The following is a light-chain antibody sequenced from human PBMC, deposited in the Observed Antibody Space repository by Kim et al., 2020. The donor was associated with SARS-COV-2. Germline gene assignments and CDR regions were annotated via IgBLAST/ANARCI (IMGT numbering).Light chain of an antibody. V-gene: IGKV1-5*03. CDR1: QSVSVW. CDR2: KAS. Sequence: DIQMTQSPSTLSASVGDRVTITCRASQSVSVWLAWYQQKPGKAPNLLIYKASSLESGVPSRFSASGSGTEFTLTISSLQPDDFATYHCHQYNRYSLTFGQGTKVDIK. J-gene: IGKJ1*01. CDR3: HQYNRYSLT.